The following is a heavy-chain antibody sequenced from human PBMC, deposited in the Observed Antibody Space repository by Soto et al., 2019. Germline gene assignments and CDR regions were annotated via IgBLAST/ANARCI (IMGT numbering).Heavy chain of an antibody. D-gene: IGHD3-3*01. CDR2: IYWDDDK. CDR3: AHRILRTVFGLVTTTAIYFDF. J-gene: IGHJ4*02. Sequence: QITLNESGPTVVKPAETLTLTCTFSGFSLTTSGVGVGWTRQSPGKAPEWLALIYWDDDKRYRASLKSRLTITKDTPKNQVVLTMASVDPADTATYYCAHRILRTVFGLVTTTAIYFDFWGQGTPVVVSS. V-gene: IGHV2-5*02. CDR1: GFSLTTSGVG.